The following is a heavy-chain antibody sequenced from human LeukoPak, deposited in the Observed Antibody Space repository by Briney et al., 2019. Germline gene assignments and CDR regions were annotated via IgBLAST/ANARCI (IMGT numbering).Heavy chain of an antibody. CDR3: ARVKDYGSFDP. CDR2: IIPIFGTA. J-gene: IGHJ5*02. V-gene: IGHV1-69*06. D-gene: IGHD3-10*01. Sequence: SVKVSCKASGGTSSSYAISWVRQAPGQGLEWMGGIIPIFGTANYAQKFQGRVTITADKSTSTAYMELSSLRSEDTAVYCCARVKDYGSFDPWGQGTLVTVSS. CDR1: GGTSSSYA.